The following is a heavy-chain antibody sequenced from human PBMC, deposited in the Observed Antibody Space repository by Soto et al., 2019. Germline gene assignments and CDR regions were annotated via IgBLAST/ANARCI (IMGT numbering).Heavy chain of an antibody. CDR3: ARDFVDTAMAPYYGMDV. V-gene: IGHV4-39*01. Sequence: PSETLSLTCTVSGGSISSSSYYWGWIRQPPGKGLEWIGSIYYSGSTYYNPSLKSRVTISVDTSKNQFSLKLSSVTAADTAVYYCARDFVDTAMAPYYGMDVWGQGTTVT. CDR2: IYYSGST. D-gene: IGHD5-18*01. CDR1: GGSISSSSYY. J-gene: IGHJ6*02.